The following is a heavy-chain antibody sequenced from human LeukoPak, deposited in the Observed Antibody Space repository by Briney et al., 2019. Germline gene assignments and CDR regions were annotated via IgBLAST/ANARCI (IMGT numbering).Heavy chain of an antibody. D-gene: IGHD6-6*01. CDR2: IYYSGST. Sequence: SETLSLTCTVSGGSISSYYWSWIRQPPGKGLEWIGYIYYSGSTNYNPSLKSRVTISVDTSKNQFSLKLSSVTAADTAVYYCARSPYSSSSEFDYWGQGTLVTVSS. CDR1: GGSISSYY. CDR3: ARSPYSSSSEFDY. V-gene: IGHV4-59*01. J-gene: IGHJ4*02.